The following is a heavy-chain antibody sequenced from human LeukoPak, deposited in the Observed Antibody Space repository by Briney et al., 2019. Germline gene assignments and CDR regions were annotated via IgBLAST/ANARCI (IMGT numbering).Heavy chain of an antibody. CDR1: GYTFTSCD. CDR3: ARYYDILTGTPSFDY. J-gene: IGHJ4*02. CDR2: MNPNSGNT. V-gene: IGHV1-8*01. Sequence: GASVKVSCKASGYTFTSCDINWVRQATGQGLEWMGWMNPNSGNTGYAQKFQGRVTMTRNTSISTAYMELSSLRSEDTAVYYCARYYDILTGTPSFDYWGQGTLVTVSS. D-gene: IGHD3-9*01.